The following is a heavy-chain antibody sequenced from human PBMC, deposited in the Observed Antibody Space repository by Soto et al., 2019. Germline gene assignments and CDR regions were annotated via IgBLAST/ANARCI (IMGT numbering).Heavy chain of an antibody. D-gene: IGHD3-3*01. J-gene: IGHJ4*02. CDR1: GGSFSGYY. CDR2: INHSGST. V-gene: IGHV4-34*01. CDR3: ARAHYDFWSGYYMPPGY. Sequence: PSETLSLTCAVYGGSFSGYYWSWIRQPPGKGLEWIGEINHSGSTNYNPSLKSRVTISVDTSKNQFSLKLSSVTAADTAVYYCARAHYDFWSGYYMPPGYWGPGALVTVSS.